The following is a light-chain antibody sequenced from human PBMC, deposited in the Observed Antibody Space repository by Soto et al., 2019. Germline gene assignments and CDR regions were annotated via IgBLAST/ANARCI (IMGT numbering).Light chain of an antibody. V-gene: IGKV3-11*01. CDR1: QSVSVN. J-gene: IGKJ5*01. Sequence: EIVMTQSPGTLSVSPGERATLSCRASQSVSVNLAWYQQRPGQAPRLLIYDAATRATGIPARFSGSGSRTDFTLTISSLEPEDFAVYYCQQRSNWPTFGQGTRLEI. CDR3: QQRSNWPT. CDR2: DAA.